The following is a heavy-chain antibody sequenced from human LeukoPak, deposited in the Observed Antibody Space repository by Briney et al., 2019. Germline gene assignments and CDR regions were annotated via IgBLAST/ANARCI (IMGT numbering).Heavy chain of an antibody. J-gene: IGHJ4*02. D-gene: IGHD3-16*01. CDR2: ISGSGGST. Sequence: GGSLRLSCAVSGFTFSSYGMTWVRQAPGKGLEWVSAISGSGGSTYYADSVKGRFTISSDNSKNTLYLQMNSLRAEDTAVYYCAKDLLLMMTFGGVTDYWGQGTLVTVSS. CDR3: AKDLLLMMTFGGVTDY. CDR1: GFTFSSYG. V-gene: IGHV3-23*01.